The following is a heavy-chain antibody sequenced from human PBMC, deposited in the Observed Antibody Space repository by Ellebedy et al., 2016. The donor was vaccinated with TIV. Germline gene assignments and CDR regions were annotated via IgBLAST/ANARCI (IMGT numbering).Heavy chain of an antibody. V-gene: IGHV1-18*01. Sequence: ASVKVSXXASGGTFSSYAISWVRQAPGQGLEWMGWISAYNGNTNYAQKLQGRVTMTTDTSTSTAYMELRSLRSDDTAVYYCARSFVEMATIEDYWGQGTLVTVSS. CDR1: GGTFSSYA. J-gene: IGHJ4*02. CDR2: ISAYNGNT. D-gene: IGHD5-24*01. CDR3: ARSFVEMATIEDY.